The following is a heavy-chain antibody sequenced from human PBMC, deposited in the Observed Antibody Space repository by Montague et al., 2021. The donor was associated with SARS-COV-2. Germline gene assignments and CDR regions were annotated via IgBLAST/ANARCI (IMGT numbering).Heavy chain of an antibody. D-gene: IGHD3-3*01. Sequence: SLRLSCAASGFTFSSYSMNWVRQAPGKGLEWVSSISYGSSYIYYADPAKGRFTIPRDNAQNSLYLQMNSLRAEDTAVYYCARGGGRRGTIFGVVDYYYGTDVWGQGTTVTVSS. CDR2: ISYGSSYI. CDR1: GFTFSSYS. J-gene: IGHJ6*02. V-gene: IGHV3-21*01. CDR3: ARGGGRRGTIFGVVDYYYGTDV.